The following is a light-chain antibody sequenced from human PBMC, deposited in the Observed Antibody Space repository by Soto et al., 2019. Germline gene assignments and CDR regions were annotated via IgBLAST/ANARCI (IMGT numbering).Light chain of an antibody. Sequence: DIQMTQSPSTLSASVGDRVTITCRASQSISSWLAWYQQKPGKAPKLLIYKASTLESGVPSRFSGSGSGTEFTLTISSLQPDDFATYYCQQYNSWYTFGQGTKLEI. CDR1: QSISSW. CDR3: QQYNSWYT. CDR2: KAS. V-gene: IGKV1-5*03. J-gene: IGKJ2*01.